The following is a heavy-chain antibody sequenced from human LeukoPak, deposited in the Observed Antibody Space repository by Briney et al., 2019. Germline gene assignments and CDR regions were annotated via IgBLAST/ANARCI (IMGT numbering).Heavy chain of an antibody. V-gene: IGHV1-69*02. CDR1: GGTFSSYT. D-gene: IGHD3-3*01. Sequence: SVKVSCKASGGTFSSYTISWVRQAPGQGLEWMGRIIPILGIANYAQKFQGRVTITADKSTSTAYMELSSLRSEDTAVYYCAGEYYDFWSGRLGQFDYWGQGTLVTVSS. J-gene: IGHJ4*02. CDR3: AGEYYDFWSGRLGQFDY. CDR2: IIPILGIA.